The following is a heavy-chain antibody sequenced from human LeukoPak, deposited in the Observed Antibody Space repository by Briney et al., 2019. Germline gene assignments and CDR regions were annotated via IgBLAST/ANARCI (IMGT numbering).Heavy chain of an antibody. J-gene: IGHJ4*02. CDR1: GFTFSSYG. D-gene: IGHD3-22*01. Sequence: AGGSLRLSCAASGFTFSSYGMKWVRQAPGKGLEGVSGISVSGGTTYYADSVKGRFTISRDNSKNSLSLQVSSLRAEDTAVYYSAKTNGYYSDWGPGTLVTVSS. V-gene: IGHV3-23*01. CDR3: AKTNGYYSD. CDR2: ISVSGGTT.